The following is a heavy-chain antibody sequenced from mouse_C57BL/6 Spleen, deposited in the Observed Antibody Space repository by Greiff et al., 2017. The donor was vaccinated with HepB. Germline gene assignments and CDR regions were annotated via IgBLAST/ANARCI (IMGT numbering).Heavy chain of an antibody. CDR3: ARTPPRYYYGSSYGYYFDY. CDR1: GYTFTGYW. Sequence: QVQLQQSGAELMKPGASVKLSCKATGYTFTGYWIEWVKQRPGHGLEWIGEILPGSGSTNYNEKFKGKATFTADTSSNTAYMQLSSLTTEDSAIYYCARTPPRYYYGSSYGYYFDYWGQGTTLTVSS. D-gene: IGHD1-1*01. J-gene: IGHJ2*01. CDR2: ILPGSGST. V-gene: IGHV1-9*01.